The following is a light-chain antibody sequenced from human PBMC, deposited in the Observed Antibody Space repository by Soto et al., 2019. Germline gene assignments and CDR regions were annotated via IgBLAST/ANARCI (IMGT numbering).Light chain of an antibody. J-gene: IGLJ3*02. CDR1: NSNIGAGYD. V-gene: IGLV1-40*01. Sequence: QSVLTQPHSVSGAPGQRVTISCTGSNSNIGAGYDVHWYQQLPGIAPKILIYGNNIRPSGVPDRFSGSKSGTSASLTITGLQAEDAAEYYCQAQGRSLSASVVGGGTKLTV. CDR2: GNN. CDR3: QAQGRSLSASV.